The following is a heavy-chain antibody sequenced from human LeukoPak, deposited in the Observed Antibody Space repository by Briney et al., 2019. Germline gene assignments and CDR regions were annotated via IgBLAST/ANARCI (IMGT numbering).Heavy chain of an antibody. CDR2: INHSGST. Sequence: SETLSLTCAVYGVSFSGYYWSWIRQPPGKGLEWLGEINHSGSTNYNPSLKSRVTISVDTSKNQFSLKLSSVTAADTAVYYCARIAAAGPNLIDYWGQGTLVTVSS. J-gene: IGHJ4*02. CDR3: ARIAAAGPNLIDY. V-gene: IGHV4-34*01. CDR1: GVSFSGYY. D-gene: IGHD6-13*01.